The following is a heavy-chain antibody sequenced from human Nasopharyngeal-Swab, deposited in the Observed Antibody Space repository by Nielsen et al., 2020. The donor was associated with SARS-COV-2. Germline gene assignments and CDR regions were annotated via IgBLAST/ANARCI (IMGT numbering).Heavy chain of an antibody. V-gene: IGHV4-30-4*01. CDR2: IYSSANT. J-gene: IGHJ3*02. D-gene: IGHD2/OR15-2a*01. CDR1: GGSISSGDYY. Sequence: SETLSLTCSVSGGSISSGDYYWSWIRQPPGKGLEWIGYIYSSANTYYNPSLKSRVNMSVDMSKNQFSLKLSSVTAADTAVYYCAREVASANKNAFDIWGQGTMLTVSS. CDR3: AREVASANKNAFDI.